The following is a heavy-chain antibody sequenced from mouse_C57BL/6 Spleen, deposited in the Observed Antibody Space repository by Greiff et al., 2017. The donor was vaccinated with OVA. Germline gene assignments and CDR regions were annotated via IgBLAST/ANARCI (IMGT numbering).Heavy chain of an antibody. Sequence: QVQLKESGSGLVAPSQSLSITCTVSGFSLTSYGVSWVRQPPGKGLEWLGVIWGDGSTNYHSALISRLSISKDNSQSQAFLKLNSLQTDDTATYDCASSTVVPPDSFDVWGTGTTVTVSS. D-gene: IGHD1-1*01. J-gene: IGHJ1*03. V-gene: IGHV2-3*01. CDR1: GFSLTSYG. CDR2: IWGDGST. CDR3: ASSTVVPPDSFDV.